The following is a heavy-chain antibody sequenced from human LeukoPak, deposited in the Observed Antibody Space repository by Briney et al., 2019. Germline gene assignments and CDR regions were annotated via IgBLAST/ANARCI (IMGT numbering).Heavy chain of an antibody. J-gene: IGHJ4*02. V-gene: IGHV3-53*01. CDR1: GFTVSTNY. CDR2: IYSGGDT. D-gene: IGHD1-26*01. CDR3: TRDRDSAAHFGY. Sequence: TGGSLRLSCAASGFTVSTNYMSWVRQAPGKGLEWVSTIYSGGDTYYADSVKGRFTISRDNSKNTLYLQVNSLRAEDTAVYYCTRDRDSAAHFGYWGQGTLVTVSS.